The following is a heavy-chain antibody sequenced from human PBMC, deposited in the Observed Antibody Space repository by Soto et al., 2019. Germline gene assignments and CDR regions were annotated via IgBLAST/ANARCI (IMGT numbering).Heavy chain of an antibody. V-gene: IGHV4-30-4*01. D-gene: IGHD3-22*01. CDR3: ARGSGTMIVVAPIGSYFDY. Sequence: PSETLSLTCTVSGGSISSGDYYWSWIRQPPGKGLEWIGYIYYSGSTYYNPSLKSRVTISVDTSKNQFSLKLSSVTAADTAVYYCARGSGTMIVVAPIGSYFDYWGQGTMVTVYS. J-gene: IGHJ4*02. CDR2: IYYSGST. CDR1: GGSISSGDYY.